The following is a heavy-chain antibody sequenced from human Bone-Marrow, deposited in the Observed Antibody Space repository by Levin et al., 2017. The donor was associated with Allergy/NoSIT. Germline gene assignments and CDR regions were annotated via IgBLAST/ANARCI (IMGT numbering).Heavy chain of an antibody. D-gene: IGHD4-17*01. CDR1: GFTFNNYA. J-gene: IGHJ4*02. V-gene: IGHV3-30*04. CDR3: AKSLDFGAYPYYFHS. CDR2: IAHDGKSS. Sequence: QAGESLKISCAVSGFTFNNYAMHWVRQAPGKGLEWVALIAHDGKSSHFADTVKGRFTISRDNSKNTLYLQMNSLRPEDTAVYYCAKSLDFGAYPYYFHSWGQGTLVTVSS.